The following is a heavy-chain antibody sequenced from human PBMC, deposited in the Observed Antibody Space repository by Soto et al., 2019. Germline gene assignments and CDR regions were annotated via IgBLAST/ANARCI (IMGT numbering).Heavy chain of an antibody. Sequence: EVQLVESGGGLVKPGGSLRLSCAASGFTFSSYSMNWVRQAPGKGLEWVSSISSSSSYIYYADSVKGRFTISRDNAKNSLYLQMNSLRAEDTAVYYCARVILQSDDYGDYAFDYWGQGTLVTVSS. CDR3: ARVILQSDDYGDYAFDY. D-gene: IGHD4-17*01. V-gene: IGHV3-21*01. CDR2: ISSSSSYI. J-gene: IGHJ4*02. CDR1: GFTFSSYS.